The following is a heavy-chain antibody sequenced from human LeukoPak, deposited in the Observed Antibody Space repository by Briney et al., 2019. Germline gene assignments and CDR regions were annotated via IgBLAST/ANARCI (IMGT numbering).Heavy chain of an antibody. CDR1: GGSFSGYY. CDR2: INHSGST. J-gene: IGHJ6*02. CDR3: ARSYGMDV. Sequence: SETLSLTCAVYGGSFSGYYWSWIRQPPGKGLEWIGEINHSGSTNYNPSLKSRVTISVDTSKNQFSLKLSSVTAADTAVYYCARSYGMDVWGQGTTVTVSS. V-gene: IGHV4-34*01.